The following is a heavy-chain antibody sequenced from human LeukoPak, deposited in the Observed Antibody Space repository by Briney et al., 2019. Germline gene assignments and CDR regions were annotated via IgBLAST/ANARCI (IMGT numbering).Heavy chain of an antibody. J-gene: IGHJ3*02. CDR3: ARSFGYGVDAFDI. CDR2: MSGSGRST. V-gene: IGHV3-23*01. D-gene: IGHD5-18*01. Sequence: GGSLRLSCAASGFTFSSYGMSWVRQAPGKGLEWVSAMSGSGRSTYYADSVKGRFTISRDNSKNTLYLQMNSLRAEDTAIYYCARSFGYGVDAFDIWGQGTMVTVSS. CDR1: GFTFSSYG.